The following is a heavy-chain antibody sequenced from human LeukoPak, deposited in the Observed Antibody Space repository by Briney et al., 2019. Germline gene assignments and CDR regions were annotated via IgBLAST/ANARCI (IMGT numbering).Heavy chain of an antibody. CDR2: INPSGGST. Sequence: ASVKVSCKASGYTFTTYYMHWVRQAPGQGLEWMGIINPSGGSTTYAQNFQGRVTMTRDTSTSAVYMEVSSLRSEDTAVYYCARDRCSSTSCHYDYWGQGTLVTVSS. D-gene: IGHD2-2*01. CDR3: ARDRCSSTSCHYDY. V-gene: IGHV1-46*01. J-gene: IGHJ4*02. CDR1: GYTFTTYY.